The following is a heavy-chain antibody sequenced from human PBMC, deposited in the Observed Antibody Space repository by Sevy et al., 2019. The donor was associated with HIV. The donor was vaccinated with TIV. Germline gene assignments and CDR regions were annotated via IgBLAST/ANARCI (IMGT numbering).Heavy chain of an antibody. D-gene: IGHD3-22*01. CDR3: AREFYDSSGYYLDYYYYGMDV. Sequence: ASVKVSCKASGYTFTSYAMHWVRQAPGQRLEWMGWINAGNGNTKYSQKLQGRVTITRDTSASTAYMELSSLRSEDTAVYYCAREFYDSSGYYLDYYYYGMDVWGQGTTVTVSS. J-gene: IGHJ6*02. V-gene: IGHV1-3*01. CDR2: INAGNGNT. CDR1: GYTFTSYA.